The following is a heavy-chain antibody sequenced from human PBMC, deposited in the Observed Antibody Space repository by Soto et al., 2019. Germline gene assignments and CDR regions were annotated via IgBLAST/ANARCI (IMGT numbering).Heavy chain of an antibody. CDR2: TYYRSKWYN. CDR1: GDSVSSNSAA. J-gene: IGHJ5*02. V-gene: IGHV6-1*01. D-gene: IGHD4-17*01. CDR3: AREYSGNDYGGNFADP. Sequence: SQTLSLTCSISGDSVSSNSAAWNWIRQSPSRGLEWLGRTYYRSKWYNDYAVSVKSRITINPDTSKNQFSLQLNSVTPEDTAVYYCAREYSGNDYGGNFADPWGQGTLVTVSS.